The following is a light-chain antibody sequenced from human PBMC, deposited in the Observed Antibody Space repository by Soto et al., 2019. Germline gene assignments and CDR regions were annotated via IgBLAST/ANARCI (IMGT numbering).Light chain of an antibody. Sequence: QSALTQPPSASGFPGQSVTISCTGTSSDVGYYDYVSWYQQHPGKAPKLVIYEVTKRPSGVTDRVSGSKSGNTASLTVSGLRAEDEADYYCSSYAGRNNFVFGSGTQRTVL. CDR2: EVT. V-gene: IGLV2-8*01. CDR1: SSDVGYYDY. J-gene: IGLJ1*01. CDR3: SSYAGRNNFV.